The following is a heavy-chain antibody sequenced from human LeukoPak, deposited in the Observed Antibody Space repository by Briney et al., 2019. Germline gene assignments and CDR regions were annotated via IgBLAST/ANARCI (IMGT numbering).Heavy chain of an antibody. J-gene: IGHJ3*02. Sequence: SETLSLTCTDSGGSISSYFWSWIRQPPGKGLEWIGYIYYSGSTNYNPSLRSRVTISVDTSKNQFSLKLTSVTAADTAVYYCARVRSYMYYYDSSGHGSRAFDIWGQGTMVTVSS. D-gene: IGHD3-22*01. CDR2: IYYSGST. V-gene: IGHV4-59*08. CDR3: ARVRSYMYYYDSSGHGSRAFDI. CDR1: GGSISSYF.